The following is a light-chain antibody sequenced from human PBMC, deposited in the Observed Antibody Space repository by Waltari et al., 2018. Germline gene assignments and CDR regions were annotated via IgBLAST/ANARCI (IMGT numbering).Light chain of an antibody. J-gene: IGKJ2*01. CDR2: WAS. CDR1: RSALYNSNNKNY. V-gene: IGKV4-1*01. CDR3: QQYYDTPYT. Sequence: DIVMTQSPDSLTVSLGERATINCKSRRSALYNSNNKNYLAWYQQKPGQPPKLLIYWASTRESGVPDRFSGSGSGTDFTLTISTLQAEDVAVYYCQQYYDTPYTFGQGTKLEIK.